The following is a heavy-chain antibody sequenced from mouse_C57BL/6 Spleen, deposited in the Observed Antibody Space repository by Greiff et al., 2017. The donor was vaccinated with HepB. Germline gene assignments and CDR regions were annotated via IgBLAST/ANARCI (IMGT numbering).Heavy chain of an antibody. CDR3: ARSYYGSSSYNFDY. CDR2: ISYDGSN. CDR1: GYSITSGYY. D-gene: IGHD1-1*01. V-gene: IGHV3-6*01. J-gene: IGHJ2*01. Sequence: VQLQQSGPGLVKPSQSLSLTCSVTGYSITSGYYWNWIRQFPGNKLEWMGYISYDGSNNYNPSLKNRISITRDTSKNQFFLKLNSVTTEDTATYYCARSYYGSSSYNFDYWGQGTTLTVSS.